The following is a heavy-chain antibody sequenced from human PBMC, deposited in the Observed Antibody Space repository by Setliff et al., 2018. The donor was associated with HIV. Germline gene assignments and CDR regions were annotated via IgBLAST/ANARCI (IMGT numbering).Heavy chain of an antibody. Sequence: SETLSLTCSVPSGSISVYYWSWVRQPPGRGLEWIGYVSYSGSTSYNPTLNSRVTMSVDTSRDQFSLKLSSVTAADTAVYYCARARGRAQLSYYVDYWGQGRLVTV. V-gene: IGHV4-59*01. CDR2: VSYSGST. CDR3: ARARGRAQLSYYVDY. J-gene: IGHJ4*02. CDR1: SGSISVYY. D-gene: IGHD2-2*01.